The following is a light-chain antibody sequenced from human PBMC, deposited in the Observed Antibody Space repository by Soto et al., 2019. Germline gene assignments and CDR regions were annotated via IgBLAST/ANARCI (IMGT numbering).Light chain of an antibody. CDR3: QQYNDSPLYT. J-gene: IGKJ2*01. CDR2: GAS. V-gene: IGKV3-15*01. CDR1: QSVNSN. Sequence: EIVMTQSPTIVSVSPGERATLSCRASQSVNSNLAWYQQKPGQAPRLLISGASTRAPGIAARFSGSGSGTNFTLSISGLQSEDFAVYYCQQYNDSPLYTFGHGTKLEIK.